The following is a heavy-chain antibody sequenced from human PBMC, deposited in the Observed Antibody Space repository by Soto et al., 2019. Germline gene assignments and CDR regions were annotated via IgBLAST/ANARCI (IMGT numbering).Heavy chain of an antibody. CDR2: IYSGGGT. D-gene: IGHD3-3*01. J-gene: IGHJ6*02. CDR3: ARDRITIFGGDYYYYGMDV. Sequence: GGSLRLSCAASGFTVSSNYMSWVRQAPGKGLEWVSLIYSGGGTYFADSVKGRFTISRDNSKNTLYLQMNSLRAEDTAIYYCARDRITIFGGDYYYYGMDVWGQGTTVTVSS. CDR1: GFTVSSNY. V-gene: IGHV3-53*01.